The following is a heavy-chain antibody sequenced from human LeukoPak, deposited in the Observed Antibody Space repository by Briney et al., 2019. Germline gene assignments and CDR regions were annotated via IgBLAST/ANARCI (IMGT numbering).Heavy chain of an antibody. CDR3: ARDRRGGSCYTDY. J-gene: IGHJ4*02. V-gene: IGHV3-7*03. CDR2: IKQDGSEK. CDR1: GFTFSSYA. Sequence: GGSLRLSCAASGFTFSSYAMHWVRQAPGKGLEWVANIKQDGSEKYYVDSVKGRFTISRDNAKNSLYLQMNSLRAEDTAVYYCARDRRGGSCYTDYWGQGTLVTVSS. D-gene: IGHD2-15*01.